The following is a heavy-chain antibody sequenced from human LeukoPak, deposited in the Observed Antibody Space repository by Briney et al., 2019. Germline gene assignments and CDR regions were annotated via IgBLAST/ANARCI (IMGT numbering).Heavy chain of an antibody. J-gene: IGHJ4*02. CDR1: GGSISSYY. CDR3: ARSRRAGVVSGSYYNYFDY. CDR2: MYDSGGT. D-gene: IGHD1-26*01. Sequence: SETLSLTCTVSGGSISSYYWSWIRQPPGKGLEWIGYMYDSGGTNYNPSLKSRVTISVDTSKNQFSLELSSVTAADTAVYYCARSRRAGVVSGSYYNYFDYWGQGTLVTVSS. V-gene: IGHV4-59*01.